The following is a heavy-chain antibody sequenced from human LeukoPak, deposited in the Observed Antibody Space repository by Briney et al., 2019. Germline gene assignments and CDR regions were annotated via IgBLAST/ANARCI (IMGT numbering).Heavy chain of an antibody. CDR2: ISWDGGST. CDR3: AKDIGVAAAGPLGY. Sequence: GGSLRLSCAASGFTFDDYAMHWVRQAPGKSLEWVSLISWDGGSTYYADSVKGRFTISRDNSKNSLYLQMNSLRAEDTASYYCAKDIGVAAAGPLGYWGQGTLVTVSS. CDR1: GFTFDDYA. D-gene: IGHD6-13*01. J-gene: IGHJ4*02. V-gene: IGHV3-43D*03.